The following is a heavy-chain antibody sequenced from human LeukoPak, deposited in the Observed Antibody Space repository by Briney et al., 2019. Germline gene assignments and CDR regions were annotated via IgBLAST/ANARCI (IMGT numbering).Heavy chain of an antibody. J-gene: IGHJ6*02. D-gene: IGHD3-22*01. CDR1: GFTFSNYA. CDR3: ARTLVVVMYYGMDV. V-gene: IGHV3-23*01. Sequence: PGGSLRLSCAASGFTFSNYAMSWVRQAPGKGLEWVSAISGSGGSTYYADSVKGRFTISRDNSKNTLYLQMNSLRAEDTAVYYCARTLVVVMYYGMDVWGQGTTVTVSS. CDR2: ISGSGGST.